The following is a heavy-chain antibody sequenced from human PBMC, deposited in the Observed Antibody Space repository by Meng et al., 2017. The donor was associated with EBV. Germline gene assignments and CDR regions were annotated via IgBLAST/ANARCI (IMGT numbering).Heavy chain of an antibody. CDR1: GGTFSSYA. CDR3: ARGYRGSSWYLGY. CDR2: IIPIFGTA. V-gene: IGHV1-69*01. J-gene: IGHJ4*02. D-gene: IGHD6-13*01. Sequence: VPLGQSGAEVKKPGSSGKVSCKASGGTFSSYAISWVRQGPGQGLEWMGGIIPIFGTANYAQKFQGRVTITADESTSTAYMELSSLRSEDTAVYYCARGYRGSSWYLGYWGQGTLVTVSS.